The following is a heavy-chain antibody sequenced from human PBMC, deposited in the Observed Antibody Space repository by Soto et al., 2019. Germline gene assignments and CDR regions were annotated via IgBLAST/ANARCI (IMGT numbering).Heavy chain of an antibody. D-gene: IGHD2-15*01. J-gene: IGHJ4*02. CDR1: GGSVYSNGHS. V-gene: IGHV4-39*01. CDR2: IDNNGVT. Sequence: PSETLSLTCIVSGGSVYSNGHSWAWSGKPPGKGLEWIGSIDNNGVTNYNSSLKSRVTISRDTSKNQFSLRLTSVTAADTAVYYCGKILVGATGHTDADSWGPGTLVTVSS. CDR3: GKILVGATGHTDADS.